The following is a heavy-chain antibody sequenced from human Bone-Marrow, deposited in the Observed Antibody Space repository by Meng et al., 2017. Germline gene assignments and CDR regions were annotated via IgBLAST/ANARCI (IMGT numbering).Heavy chain of an antibody. D-gene: IGHD3-16*02. Sequence: GGSLRLSCAASGFTFSSYSMNWIRQAPGKGLEWVSSISSSSSYIYYADSVKGRFTISRDNAKNSLYLQMNSLRAEDTAVYYCARDSYDYVWGSYRYNYFDYWGQGTLVTVSS. J-gene: IGHJ4*02. CDR3: ARDSYDYVWGSYRYNYFDY. CDR2: ISSSSSYI. V-gene: IGHV3-21*01. CDR1: GFTFSSYS.